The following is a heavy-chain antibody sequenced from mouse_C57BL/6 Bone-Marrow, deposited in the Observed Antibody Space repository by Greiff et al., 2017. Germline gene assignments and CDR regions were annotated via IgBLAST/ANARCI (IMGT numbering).Heavy chain of an antibody. CDR3: AKIYEYGSFDN. J-gene: IGHJ2*01. CDR2: LDPEDGET. D-gene: IGHD2-4*01. V-gene: IGHV14-2*01. Sequence: VQLQQSGAELVKPGASVKLSCTASGFNIKDYYMHWVKQRTEQGLEWIGRLDPEDGETKFAPKFQGKGTITADTSSNTAYMQLNSLTSEDTAVYYCAKIYEYGSFDNWCQGSTLADSS. CDR1: GFNIKDYY.